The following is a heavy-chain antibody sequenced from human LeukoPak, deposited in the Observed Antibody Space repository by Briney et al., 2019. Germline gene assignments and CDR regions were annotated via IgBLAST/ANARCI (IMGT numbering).Heavy chain of an antibody. D-gene: IGHD6-19*01. J-gene: IGHJ5*02. CDR3: ARDRGSGRTPHWFDP. V-gene: IGHV1-18*01. CDR1: GYTSTSYG. CDR2: ISAYNGNT. Sequence: ASVKVSCKASGYTSTSYGISWVRQAPGQGLEWMGWISAYNGNTNYAQKLQGRVTMTTDTSTSTAYMELRSLRSDDTAVYYCARDRGSGRTPHWFDPWGQGTLVTVSS.